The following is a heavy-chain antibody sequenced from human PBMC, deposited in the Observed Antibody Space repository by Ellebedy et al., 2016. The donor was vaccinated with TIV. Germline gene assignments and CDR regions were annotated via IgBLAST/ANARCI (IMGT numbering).Heavy chain of an antibody. CDR3: AVGGVYTSGCLGY. CDR1: GFTVSSNY. V-gene: IGHV3-66*01. Sequence: GESLKISCAASGFTVSSNYMTWVRQAPGKGLEWVSLIYSGGSTYYADTVKGRFTISRDNSKNPLYLQMNSLRAEDTAVYYCAVGGVYTSGCLGYWGQGTLVTVSS. D-gene: IGHD6-19*01. CDR2: IYSGGST. J-gene: IGHJ4*02.